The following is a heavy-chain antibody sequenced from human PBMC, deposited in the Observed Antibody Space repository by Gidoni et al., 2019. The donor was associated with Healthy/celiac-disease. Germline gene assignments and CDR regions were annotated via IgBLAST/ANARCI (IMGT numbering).Heavy chain of an antibody. D-gene: IGHD3-3*01. CDR1: GGTFSSYT. CDR2: IIPILGIA. J-gene: IGHJ6*02. V-gene: IGHV1-69*02. Sequence: QVQLVQSGAEVKQPGSSVKVSCKASGGTFSSYTISWVRQAPGQGLEWMGRIIPILGIANYAQKFQGRVTITADKSTSTAYMELSSLRSEDTAVYYCARLMGVRFLKDYYYGMDVWGQGTTVTVSS. CDR3: ARLMGVRFLKDYYYGMDV.